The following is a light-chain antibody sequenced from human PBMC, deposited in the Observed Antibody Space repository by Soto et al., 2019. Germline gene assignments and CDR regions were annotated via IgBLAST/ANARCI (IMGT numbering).Light chain of an antibody. V-gene: IGKV3-15*01. CDR1: QSVSSN. Sequence: IVMTQCPATLSVSPGKRATLSCSASQSVSSNLAWYQQKPGQAPRLLIYGTFIRATGIPARFSGSGSGTEFTLTISSLQSEYFAVYYCQQYNNWWTFGQGTKVDIK. CDR2: GTF. J-gene: IGKJ1*01. CDR3: QQYNNWWT.